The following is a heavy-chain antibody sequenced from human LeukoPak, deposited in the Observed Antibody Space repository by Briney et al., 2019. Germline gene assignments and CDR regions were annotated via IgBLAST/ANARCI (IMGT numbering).Heavy chain of an antibody. CDR3: ARDLGMTDGDYVSYFDY. D-gene: IGHD4-17*01. J-gene: IGHJ4*02. CDR1: RFTFSRYE. V-gene: IGHV3-48*03. CDR2: ISSSGSII. Sequence: PGGSLRLSCAASRFTFSRYELNWVRQAPGKGLEWVSYISSSGSIIYYADSVKGRFTISRDNAKNSLYLQMNSLRAEDTAVYYCARDLGMTDGDYVSYFDYWGQGTLVTVSS.